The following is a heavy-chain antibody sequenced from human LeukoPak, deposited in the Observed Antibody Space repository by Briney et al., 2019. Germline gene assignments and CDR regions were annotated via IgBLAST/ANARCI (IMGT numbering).Heavy chain of an antibody. Sequence: PSETLSLTCTVSGGSISNFYWSWIRQPAWAGLEWIGRIQVRGSTNYNPSLKSRVTISVDTSKNQFSLKLSSVTAADTAVYYCARDVVVVPAGDWYFDLWGRGTLVTVSS. J-gene: IGHJ2*01. D-gene: IGHD2-2*01. CDR3: ARDVVVVPAGDWYFDL. CDR2: IQVRGST. CDR1: GGSISNFY. V-gene: IGHV4-4*07.